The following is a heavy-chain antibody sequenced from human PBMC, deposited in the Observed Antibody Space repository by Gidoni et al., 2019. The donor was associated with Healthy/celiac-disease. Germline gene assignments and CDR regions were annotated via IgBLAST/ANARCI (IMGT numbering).Heavy chain of an antibody. J-gene: IGHJ5*02. CDR3: TPPLGYCSSTSCP. CDR1: GFTFSNAW. CDR2: MKSKTDGGTT. D-gene: IGHD2-2*01. V-gene: IGHV3-15*01. Sequence: EVQLVEPGGGLVKPGGSLRPACAASGFTFSNAWMSWVRLAPGKGLEWVGRMKSKTDGGTTDYAAPVKGRFTISRDDSKNTLYLQMNSLKTEDTAVYYCTPPLGYCSSTSCPWGQGTLVTVSS.